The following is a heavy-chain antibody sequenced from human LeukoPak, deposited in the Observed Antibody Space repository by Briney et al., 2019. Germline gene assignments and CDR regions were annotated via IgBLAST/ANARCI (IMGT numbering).Heavy chain of an antibody. D-gene: IGHD3-3*01. Sequence: PSETLSLTCTVSGGSISSSSYYWGWIRQPPGKGLERIGSIYYSGSIYYNPSLKIRVTISVDTSKNQFSLKLSSVTAADTAVYYCARYPTYYDFWSGYSHYYYYMDVWGKGTTVTVSS. CDR1: GGSISSSSYY. J-gene: IGHJ6*03. V-gene: IGHV4-39*01. CDR2: IYYSGSI. CDR3: ARYPTYYDFWSGYSHYYYYMDV.